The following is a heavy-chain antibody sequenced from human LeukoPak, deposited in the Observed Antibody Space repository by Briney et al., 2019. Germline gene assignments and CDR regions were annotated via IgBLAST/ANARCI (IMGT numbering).Heavy chain of an antibody. D-gene: IGHD3-3*01. V-gene: IGHV1-2*02. Sequence: GASVKVSCKASGYTFTSYYMHWVRQAPGQGLEWIGWINPNSGGTNYAQKFQGRVTMTRDTSISTAYMELSRLRSDDTAVYYCARGSGNYDFWSGRDYYYYMDVWGKGTTVTVSS. CDR3: ARGSGNYDFWSGRDYYYYMDV. CDR2: INPNSGGT. J-gene: IGHJ6*03. CDR1: GYTFTSYY.